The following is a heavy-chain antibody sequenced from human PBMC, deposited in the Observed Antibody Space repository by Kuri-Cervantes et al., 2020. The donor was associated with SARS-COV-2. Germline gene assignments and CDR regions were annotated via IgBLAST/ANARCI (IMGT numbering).Heavy chain of an antibody. J-gene: IGHJ4*02. CDR1: GFTFSSYA. Sequence: GESLKISCAASGFTFSSYAMHWVRQASGKGLEWVAVISYDGSNKYYADSVKGRFTISRDNSKNTLYLQMNSLRAEDTAVYYCAKDSSITMIVVDPRWYSSGEGYFDYWGQGTLVTVSS. D-gene: IGHD3-22*01. CDR2: ISYDGSNK. V-gene: IGHV3-30-3*01. CDR3: AKDSSITMIVVDPRWYSSGEGYFDY.